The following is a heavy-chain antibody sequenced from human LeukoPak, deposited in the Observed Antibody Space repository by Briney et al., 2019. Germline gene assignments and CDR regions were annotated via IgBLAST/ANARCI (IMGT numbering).Heavy chain of an antibody. J-gene: IGHJ4*02. CDR3: AKVSTACYDSSGYIDY. D-gene: IGHD3-22*01. Sequence: GGSLRLSCAASGFTFSSYAMSWVRQAPGKGLEWVSAISGSGGSTYYADSVKGRFTISRDNSKNTLYLQMNSLRAEDTAVYYCAKVSTACYDSSGYIDYWGQGTLVTVSS. CDR2: ISGSGGST. CDR1: GFTFSSYA. V-gene: IGHV3-23*01.